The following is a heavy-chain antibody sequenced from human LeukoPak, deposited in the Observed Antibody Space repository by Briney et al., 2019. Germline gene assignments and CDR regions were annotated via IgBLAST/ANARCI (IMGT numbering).Heavy chain of an antibody. CDR3: ASPSSNYCDSSGYYYSREGYFDY. CDR1: GGSISSSSYY. Sequence: PSETLSLTCTVSGGSISSSSYYWGWIRQPPGKGLEWIGSIYYSGSTYYNPSLKSRVTISVDTSKNQFSLKLSSVTAADTAVYYCASPSSNYCDSSGYYYSREGYFDYWGQGTLVTVSS. J-gene: IGHJ4*02. D-gene: IGHD3-22*01. CDR2: IYYSGST. V-gene: IGHV4-39*01.